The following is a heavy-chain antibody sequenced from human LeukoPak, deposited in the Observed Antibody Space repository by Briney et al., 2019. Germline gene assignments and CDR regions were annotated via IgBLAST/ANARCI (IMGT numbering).Heavy chain of an antibody. V-gene: IGHV4-34*01. CDR1: GGSFSGYY. CDR3: ARRVRAAPNPFDY. CDR2: INHSGST. D-gene: IGHD6-6*01. Sequence: SETLSLTCAVYGGSFSGYYWSWIRQPPGKGLEWIGEINHSGSTNYNPSLKSRVTISVDTSKNQFSLKLSSVTAADTAVYYCARRVRAAPNPFDYWGQGTLVTVSS. J-gene: IGHJ4*02.